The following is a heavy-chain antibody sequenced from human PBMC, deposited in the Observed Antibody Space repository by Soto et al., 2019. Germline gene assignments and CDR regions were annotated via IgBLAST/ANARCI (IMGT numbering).Heavy chain of an antibody. CDR1: GFTFSSYG. J-gene: IGHJ6*02. V-gene: IGHV3-30*18. CDR3: AKDRYRSGSYYYYYGMDV. Sequence: ESGGGVVQPGRSLRLSCAASGFTFSSYGMHWVRQAPGKGLEWVAVISYDGSNKYYADSVKGRFTISRDNSKNTLYLQMNSLRAEDTAVYYCAKDRYRSGSYYYYYGMDVWGQGTTVTVSS. CDR2: ISYDGSNK. D-gene: IGHD6-19*01.